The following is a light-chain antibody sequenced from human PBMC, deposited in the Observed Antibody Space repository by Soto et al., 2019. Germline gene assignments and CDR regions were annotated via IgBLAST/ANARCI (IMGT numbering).Light chain of an antibody. CDR2: EVT. Sequence: QSVLTQPASVSGSRGQSITISCTGTSSDVGAYNYVSWYQQHPSKAPKLIIYEVTNRPSGVSDRFSASKSGNTASLTISGLQAEDEDDYYCDSSTSSSRVFGGGTKVTVL. V-gene: IGLV2-14*01. CDR3: DSSTSSSRV. J-gene: IGLJ3*02. CDR1: SSDVGAYNY.